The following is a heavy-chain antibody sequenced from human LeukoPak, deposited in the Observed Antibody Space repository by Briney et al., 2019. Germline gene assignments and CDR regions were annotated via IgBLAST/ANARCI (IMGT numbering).Heavy chain of an antibody. CDR2: INQGGSLI. J-gene: IGHJ3*02. CDR1: GFTFTNSW. CDR3: AREGPCSTTSCALDAIEI. V-gene: IGHV3-7*01. D-gene: IGHD2-2*01. Sequence: GGSLRLSCAASGFTFTNSWMGWVRQAPGKGLEWVANINQGGSLIHYVDSVKGRFTISRDNARNSVYLQMNSLRAEDTAVYYFAREGPCSTTSCALDAIEIWGQGTLVAVSS.